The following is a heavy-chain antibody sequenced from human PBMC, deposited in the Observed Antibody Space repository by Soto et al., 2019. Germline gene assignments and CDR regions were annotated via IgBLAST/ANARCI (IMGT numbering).Heavy chain of an antibody. D-gene: IGHD3-22*01. CDR3: AREYFDYYDSSAPDAFDI. CDR1: GFTFSSYA. V-gene: IGHV3-30-3*01. J-gene: IGHJ3*02. CDR2: ISYDGSNK. Sequence: GGSLRLSCAASGFTFSSYAMHWVRQAPGKGLEWVAVISYDGSNKYYADSVKGRFTISRDNSKNTLYLQMNSLRAEDTAVYYCAREYFDYYDSSAPDAFDIWGQGKMVTVAS.